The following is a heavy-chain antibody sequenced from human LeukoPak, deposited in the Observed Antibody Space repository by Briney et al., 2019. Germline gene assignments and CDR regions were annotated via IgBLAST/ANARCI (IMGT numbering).Heavy chain of an antibody. D-gene: IGHD2-2*01. Sequence: ASVKVSCTASGYTFTGYYMHWVRQAPGQGLEGMGWINPNSGGTNYAQKFQGRVTMTRDTAISTAYMELSRLRSDDTAVYYCARNVVPAAMPLTSPFDYWGQGTLVTVSS. CDR2: INPNSGGT. CDR3: ARNVVPAAMPLTSPFDY. J-gene: IGHJ4*02. CDR1: GYTFTGYY. V-gene: IGHV1-2*02.